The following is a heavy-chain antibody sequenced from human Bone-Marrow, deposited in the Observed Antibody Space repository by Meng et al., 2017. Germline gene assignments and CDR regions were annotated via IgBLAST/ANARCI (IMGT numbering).Heavy chain of an antibody. CDR2: IKSRTDGGTT. D-gene: IGHD6-13*01. J-gene: IGHJ4*02. CDR3: TDSGVSDY. Sequence: EVQLVESGGGLVKPGGSLRLSYAASGFTFSHAWMSWVRHAPGKGLEWVGRIKSRTDGGTTDYAAPVKGRFAISRDDSKNTLYLQMNSLKTEDTAVYYCTDSGVSDYWGQGTLVTVSS. CDR1: GFTFSHAW. V-gene: IGHV3-15*01.